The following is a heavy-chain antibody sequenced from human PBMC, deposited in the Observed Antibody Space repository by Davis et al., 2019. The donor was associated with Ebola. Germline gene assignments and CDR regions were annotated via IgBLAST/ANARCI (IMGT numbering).Heavy chain of an antibody. Sequence: SVKVSCKASGGTFSSYAISWVRQAPGQGLEWMGGIIPIFGTANYAQKFQGRVTITADESTSTAYMELSSLRSEDTAVYYCARDIIAVAGTSPPSVGMDVWGKGTTVTVSS. J-gene: IGHJ6*03. CDR2: IIPIFGTA. V-gene: IGHV1-69*13. D-gene: IGHD6-19*01. CDR1: GGTFSSYA. CDR3: ARDIIAVAGTSPPSVGMDV.